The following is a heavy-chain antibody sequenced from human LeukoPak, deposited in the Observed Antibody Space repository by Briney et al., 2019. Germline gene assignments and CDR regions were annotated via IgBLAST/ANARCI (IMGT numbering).Heavy chain of an antibody. Sequence: SETLSLTCTVSGGSISSYYWSWIRQPPGKGLEWIGYIYYSGSTNYNPSLKSRVTISVDTSKNQLSLKLSSVTAADTAVYYCAAGSGWKPYYYYYYMDVWGKGTTVTVSS. CDR1: GGSISSYY. CDR2: IYYSGST. J-gene: IGHJ6*03. D-gene: IGHD6-19*01. V-gene: IGHV4-59*01. CDR3: AAGSGWKPYYYYYYMDV.